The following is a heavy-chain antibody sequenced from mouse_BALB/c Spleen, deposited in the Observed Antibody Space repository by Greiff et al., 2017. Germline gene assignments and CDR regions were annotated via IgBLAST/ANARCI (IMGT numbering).Heavy chain of an antibody. CDR1: GFSLTSYG. D-gene: IGHD2-14*01. CDR2: IWAGGST. J-gene: IGHJ4*01. V-gene: IGHV2-9*02. Sequence: VQLQESGPGLVAPSQSLSITCTVSGFSLTSYGVHWVRQPPGKGLEWLGVIWAGGSTNYNSALMSRLSISKDNSKSQVFLKMNSLQTDDTAMYYCAREDYRYDHYAMDYWGQGTSVTVSS. CDR3: AREDYRYDHYAMDY.